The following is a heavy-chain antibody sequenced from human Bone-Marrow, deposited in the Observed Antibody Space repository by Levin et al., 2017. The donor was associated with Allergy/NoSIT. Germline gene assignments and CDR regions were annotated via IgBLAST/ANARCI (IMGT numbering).Heavy chain of an antibody. CDR2: IKQDGSEK. D-gene: IGHD4-17*01. J-gene: IGHJ5*02. CDR1: GFTFSSYW. V-gene: IGHV3-7*01. Sequence: PGGSLRLSCAASGFTFSSYWMSWVRQAPGKGLEWVANIKQDGSEKYYVDSVKGRFTISRDNAKNSLYLQMNSLRAEDTAVYYCARERSPTVTMGYVPRKYNWFDPWGQGTLVTVSS. CDR3: ARERSPTVTMGYVPRKYNWFDP.